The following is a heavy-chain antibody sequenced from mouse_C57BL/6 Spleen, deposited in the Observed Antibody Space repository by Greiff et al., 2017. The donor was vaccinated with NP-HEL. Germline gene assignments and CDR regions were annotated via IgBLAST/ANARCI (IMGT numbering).Heavy chain of an antibody. Sequence: QVQLQQSGAELARPGASVKLSCKASGYTFTSSGISWVKQRTGQGLEWIGEIYPRSGNTYYNEKFKGTATLTADKSSSTAYMELRSLTPDDSAVYFCARSVGRDLRDYWGQGTSVTVSS. V-gene: IGHV1-81*01. D-gene: IGHD4-1*01. CDR2: IYPRSGNT. CDR3: ARSVGRDLRDY. CDR1: GYTFTSSG. J-gene: IGHJ4*01.